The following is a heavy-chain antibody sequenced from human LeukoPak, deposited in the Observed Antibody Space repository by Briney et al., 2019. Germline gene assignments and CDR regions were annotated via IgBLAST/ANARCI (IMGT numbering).Heavy chain of an antibody. J-gene: IGHJ4*02. CDR2: IKQDGSEK. CDR1: GFTFSSYW. D-gene: IGHD6-13*01. Sequence: GGSLRLSCAASGFTFSSYWMSWVRQAPGKGLEWVANIKQDGSEKYYVDSVKGRFTISRDNSNNTLSLQMNSLRAEDTALYYCVAAPGIHYFDYWGQGTLVTVSS. CDR3: VAAPGIHYFDY. V-gene: IGHV3-7*02.